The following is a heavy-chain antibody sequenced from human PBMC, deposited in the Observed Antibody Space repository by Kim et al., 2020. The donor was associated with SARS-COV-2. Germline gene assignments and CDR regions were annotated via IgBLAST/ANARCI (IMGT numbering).Heavy chain of an antibody. CDR1: GFTFSSYG. J-gene: IGHJ4*02. V-gene: IGHV3-33*01. D-gene: IGHD2-2*01. CDR3: ARDSPRGEPLVVVPAALDY. CDR2: IWYDGSNK. Sequence: GGSLRLSCAASGFTFSSYGMHWVRQAPGKGLEWVAVIWYDGSNKYYADSVKGRFTISRDNSKNTLYLQMNSLRAEDTAVYYCARDSPRGEPLVVVPAALDYWGQGTLVTVSS.